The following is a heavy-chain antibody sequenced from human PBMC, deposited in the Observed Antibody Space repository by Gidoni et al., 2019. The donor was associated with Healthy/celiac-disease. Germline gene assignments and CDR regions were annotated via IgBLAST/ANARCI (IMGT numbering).Heavy chain of an antibody. CDR2: ISGSGGRK. D-gene: IGHD6-19*01. CDR1: GFTFSSYA. J-gene: IGHJ3*02. Sequence: EVQLLESGGGLVQPGGSLRLSCAASGFTFSSYAMSWVRQAPGKGLGWVSAISGSGGRKYYADSVKGRFTISRDNSKNTLYLQMNSLRAEDTAVYYCAKDRGRGGSSGWKPFDIWGQGTMVTVSS. CDR3: AKDRGRGGSSGWKPFDI. V-gene: IGHV3-23*01.